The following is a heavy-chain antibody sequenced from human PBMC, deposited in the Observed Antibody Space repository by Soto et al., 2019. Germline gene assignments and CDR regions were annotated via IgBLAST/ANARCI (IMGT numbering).Heavy chain of an antibody. V-gene: IGHV4-31*03. J-gene: IGHJ5*02. CDR3: AMVSATGTRGFGP. Sequence: QVQLQESGPGLVKPSQTLSLTCTVSGGSINSGAYYWSWVRQHPGQGLEWIGYLSYRGSTYYNPSLKSRVNISVDTSKTEFSLNLNSVTAADTAVYYCAMVSATGTRGFGPWGQGTLVTVSS. D-gene: IGHD3-9*01. CDR2: LSYRGST. CDR1: GGSINSGAYY.